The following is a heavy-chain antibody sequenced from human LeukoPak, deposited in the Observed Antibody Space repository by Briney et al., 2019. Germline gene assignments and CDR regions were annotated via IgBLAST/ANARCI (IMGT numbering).Heavy chain of an antibody. D-gene: IGHD3-10*01. CDR1: GFTFNNYG. Sequence: GGSLRLSCAASGFTFNNYGMHWVRQAPGKGLEWVAFIRYNGNNQYYADSVKGRFTISRDNSKNTLYLQMNSLRAEDTAVYYCAKDGLWFGELTPMYYFDYWGQGTLVTVSS. CDR2: IRYNGNNQ. V-gene: IGHV3-30*02. J-gene: IGHJ4*02. CDR3: AKDGLWFGELTPMYYFDY.